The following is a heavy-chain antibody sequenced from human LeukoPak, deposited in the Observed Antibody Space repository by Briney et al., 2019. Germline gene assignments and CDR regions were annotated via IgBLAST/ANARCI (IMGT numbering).Heavy chain of an antibody. CDR3: ARDSSYYYFWSGRNYDAFDI. V-gene: IGHV4-4*07. D-gene: IGHD3-3*01. J-gene: IGHJ3*02. CDR1: GGSISSYY. CDR2: IYNSGST. Sequence: SEPLSLTCSVSGGSISSYYWSWIRQPAGKGLEWFGRIYNSGSTNYNPSLESRVTMSLDTSKNHSSLKLSSVTAADTAVYYCARDSSYYYFWSGRNYDAFDIWGQGTMATVSS.